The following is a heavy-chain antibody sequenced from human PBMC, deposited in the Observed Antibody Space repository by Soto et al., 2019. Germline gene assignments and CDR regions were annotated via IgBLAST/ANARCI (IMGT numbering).Heavy chain of an antibody. Sequence: QVQLVESGGGVVQPGTSLRLSCAASGFTFSSYGMHWVRQAPGKGLEWVAVIWYDGSNKYYADSVKGRFTISRDNSKNTLYLQMNSLRPEDSAVYYCARGYGSGNPYYMDVWGKGTTVTVSS. J-gene: IGHJ6*03. CDR2: IWYDGSNK. D-gene: IGHD3-10*01. CDR1: GFTFSSYG. V-gene: IGHV3-33*01. CDR3: ARGYGSGNPYYMDV.